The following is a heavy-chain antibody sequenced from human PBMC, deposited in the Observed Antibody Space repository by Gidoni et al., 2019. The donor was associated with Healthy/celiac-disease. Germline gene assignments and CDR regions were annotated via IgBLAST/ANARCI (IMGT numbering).Heavy chain of an antibody. CDR1: WFPFHDYG. Sequence: EVQLVESGVGVVRPGGSLRLSCSPSWFPFHDYGMSWVRKAPVKGLELVSGINWNGGSTGYADSVKGRFTISRDNAKNSLYLQMNSLRAEDTALYHCARTTDLESHNWFDPWGQGTLVTVSS. J-gene: IGHJ5*02. V-gene: IGHV3-20*01. CDR3: ARTTDLESHNWFDP. CDR2: INWNGGST.